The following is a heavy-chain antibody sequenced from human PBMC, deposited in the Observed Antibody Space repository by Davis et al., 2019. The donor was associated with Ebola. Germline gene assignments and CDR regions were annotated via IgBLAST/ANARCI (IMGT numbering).Heavy chain of an antibody. CDR1: GYSFSSYW. V-gene: IGHV5-51*01. D-gene: IGHD4-11*01. CDR2: IYPGDSDT. CDR3: ARLLTTMYYFDY. J-gene: IGHJ4*02. Sequence: PGGSLRLSCKGSGYSFSSYWIAWVRQMPGKGLEWMGIIYPGDSDTRYSPSFQGQVTISADKSISTAYLHWNSLKASDTAMYYCARLLTTMYYFDYWGQGTLVTVSS.